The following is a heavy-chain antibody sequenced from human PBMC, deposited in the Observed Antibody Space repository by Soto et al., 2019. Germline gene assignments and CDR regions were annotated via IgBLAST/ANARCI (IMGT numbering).Heavy chain of an antibody. CDR3: AKDIYHDSSGYYYDYFDY. CDR2: ISGSGGST. Sequence: PGGSLRLSCAASGFTFSSYAMSWVRQAPGKGLEWVSAISGSGGSTYYADSVKGRFTISRDNSKNTLYLQMNSLRAEDTAVYYCAKDIYHDSSGYYYDYFDYWGQGTLVTVSS. J-gene: IGHJ4*02. V-gene: IGHV3-23*01. D-gene: IGHD3-22*01. CDR1: GFTFSSYA.